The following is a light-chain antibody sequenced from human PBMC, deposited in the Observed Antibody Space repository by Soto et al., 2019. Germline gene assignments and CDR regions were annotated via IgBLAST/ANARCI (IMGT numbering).Light chain of an antibody. J-gene: IGKJ5*01. Sequence: EILLTQSPATMSLSPGSRYTLSWRATQSVSSYLAWYQQKPGQAPRLLIYDASNRATGIPARFSGSGSGTDFTLTISSLEPEDFAVYYCQQHSNWPVTFGQGTRVEIK. CDR2: DAS. CDR3: QQHSNWPVT. CDR1: QSVSSY. V-gene: IGKV3-11*01.